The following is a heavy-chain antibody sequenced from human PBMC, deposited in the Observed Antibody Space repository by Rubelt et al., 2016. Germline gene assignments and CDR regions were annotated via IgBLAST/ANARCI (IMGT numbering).Heavy chain of an antibody. CDR1: GGSFSGYY. Sequence: QVQLQQWGAGLLKPSETLSLTCAVYGGSFSGYYWSWIRQPPGKGLEWIGEINHSGRTNDKTSLKSRVTILGDTSKNQFCLKLSSVTAADTAVYYCARVSGWYRAPGQDVDYWGQGTLVTVSS. V-gene: IGHV4-34*01. D-gene: IGHD6-19*01. J-gene: IGHJ4*02. CDR2: INHSGRT. CDR3: ARVSGWYRAPGQDVDY.